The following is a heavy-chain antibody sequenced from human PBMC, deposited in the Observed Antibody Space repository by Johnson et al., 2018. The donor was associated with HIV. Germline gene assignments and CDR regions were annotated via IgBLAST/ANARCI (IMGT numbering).Heavy chain of an antibody. D-gene: IGHD1-26*01. CDR3: ARDLGVGGTVPRSVAFDI. CDR1: GFTFSSYG. J-gene: IGHJ3*02. CDR2: IRYDGSNK. Sequence: QVQLVESGGGVVQPGRSLRLSCAASGFTFSSYGMHWVRQAPGKGLEWVAFIRYDGSNKYYADSVKGRFTISRDNAKNSLYLQMNSLRAEDTALYYCARDLGVGGTVPRSVAFDIWGQGTMVTVSS. V-gene: IGHV3-33*01.